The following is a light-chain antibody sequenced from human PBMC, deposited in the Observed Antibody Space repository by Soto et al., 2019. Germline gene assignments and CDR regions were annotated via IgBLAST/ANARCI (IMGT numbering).Light chain of an antibody. CDR2: AAS. CDR3: QQYNNWPYT. Sequence: EIVMTQSPATLSVSPGERATLSCRASQSVSRNLAWYQQKPGQATRLLIYAASTRATGIPARFSGSGSGTEFTLTISSRQSEDFAVYYCQQYNNWPYTFGQGTKLEIK. CDR1: QSVSRN. V-gene: IGKV3-15*01. J-gene: IGKJ2*01.